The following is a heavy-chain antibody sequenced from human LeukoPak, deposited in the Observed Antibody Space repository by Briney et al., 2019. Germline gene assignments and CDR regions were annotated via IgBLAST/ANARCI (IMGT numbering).Heavy chain of an antibody. CDR3: ARGYYNWFDP. V-gene: IGHV1-8*01. Sequence: ASVKVSCKASGYSFSTCAINWVRQATGQELEWMGMMNPNSGSTAYAQKFQGRITMTKNTSISTAYMELSRLRSDDTAVYYCARGYYNWFDPWGQGTLVTVSS. CDR2: MNPNSGST. CDR1: GYSFSTCA. D-gene: IGHD3-16*01. J-gene: IGHJ5*02.